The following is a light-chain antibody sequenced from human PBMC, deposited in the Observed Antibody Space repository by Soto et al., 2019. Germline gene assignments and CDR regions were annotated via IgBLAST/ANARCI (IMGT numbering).Light chain of an antibody. J-gene: IGKJ4*01. CDR1: QDVDNNF. CDR3: HQYYSSIT. CDR2: ASS. V-gene: IGKV3-20*01. Sequence: EIVLTQSPGTLSLSPGEGATLSCRASQDVDNNFIAWYQQRPGQAPRLLIYASSRRATGIPDRFSGSGSGTDFTLTISRVGPEDIAVYFCHQYYSSITFGGGTKVEVK.